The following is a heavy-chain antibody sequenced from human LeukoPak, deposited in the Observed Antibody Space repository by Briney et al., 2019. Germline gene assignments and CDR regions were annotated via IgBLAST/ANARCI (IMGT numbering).Heavy chain of an antibody. V-gene: IGHV3-30*18. D-gene: IGHD2-15*01. CDR2: ISYDGSNK. CDR3: AKDLMVVAAPNPFDY. Sequence: GGSLRLSCAASGFTFSSYGMHWVRQAPGKGLEWVAVISYDGSNKYYADSVKGRFTISRDNSKNTLYLQMNSLRAEDTAVYYCAKDLMVVAAPNPFDYWGQGTLVTVSS. J-gene: IGHJ4*02. CDR1: GFTFSSYG.